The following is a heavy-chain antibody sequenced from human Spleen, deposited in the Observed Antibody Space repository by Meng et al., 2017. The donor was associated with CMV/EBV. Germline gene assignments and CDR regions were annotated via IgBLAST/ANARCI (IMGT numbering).Heavy chain of an antibody. Sequence: LSLSCAVSGGAISSNNWWSWVRQPPGKGLEWIGEIYHSGSTHYNTSLKSRVTISVDKSKNHFFLNLTSVTAADTAIYYCARGRGMRNWGQGALVTVSS. J-gene: IGHJ4*02. CDR1: GGAISSNNW. V-gene: IGHV4-4*02. CDR2: IYHSGST. CDR3: ARGRGMRN.